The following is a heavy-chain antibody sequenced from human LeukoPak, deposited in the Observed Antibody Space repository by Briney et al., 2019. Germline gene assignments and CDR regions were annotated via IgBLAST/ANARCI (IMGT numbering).Heavy chain of an antibody. CDR1: GGSISSYY. J-gene: IGHJ5*02. CDR3: ARDKHGSGSAHTFDP. D-gene: IGHD3-10*01. V-gene: IGHV4-59*01. CDR2: IYYSGST. Sequence: PSETLSLTCTVSGGSISSYYWSWIRQPPGKGLEWIAYIYYSGSTNYNPSLKSRVTISVDTSKNQFSLKLNSVTAADPAVYYCARDKHGSGSAHTFDPWGQGTLVTVSS.